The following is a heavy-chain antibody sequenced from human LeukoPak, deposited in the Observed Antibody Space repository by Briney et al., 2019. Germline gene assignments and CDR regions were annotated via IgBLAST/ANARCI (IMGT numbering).Heavy chain of an antibody. CDR3: ASGNSHAFDI. CDR1: GFTFSDYW. V-gene: IGHV3-74*01. CDR2: IELAGEYT. Sequence: GSLRLSCAAPGFTFSDYWMHWGRQAPGKGLGWVSRIELAGEYTTYADSVKGRFTISRDNTKNTLYLQMNRLRAEDTAVYYCASGNSHAFDIWGQGTMVTVSS. J-gene: IGHJ3*02.